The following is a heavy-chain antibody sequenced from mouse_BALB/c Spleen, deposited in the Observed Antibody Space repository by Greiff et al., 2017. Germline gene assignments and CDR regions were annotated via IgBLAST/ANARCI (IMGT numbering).Heavy chain of an antibody. CDR1: GYTFTSYW. CDR3: AREGVYDYDSYYAMDY. Sequence: DLVKPGASVKLSCKASGYTFTSYWINWIKQRPGQGLEWIGRIAPGSGSTYYNEMFKGKATLTVDTSSSTAYIQLSSLSSEDSAVYFCAREGVYDYDSYYAMDYWGQGTSVTVSS. CDR2: IAPGSGST. J-gene: IGHJ4*01. D-gene: IGHD2-4*01. V-gene: IGHV1S41*01.